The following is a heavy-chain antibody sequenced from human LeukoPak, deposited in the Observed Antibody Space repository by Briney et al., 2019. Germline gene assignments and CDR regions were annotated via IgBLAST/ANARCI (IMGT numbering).Heavy chain of an antibody. CDR1: GFTFSPFS. CDR2: ISGGGDDI. J-gene: IGHJ4*02. CDR3: ATKQWLNS. V-gene: IGHV3-21*01. D-gene: IGHD5-12*01. Sequence: GGSLRLSCAASGFTFSPFSMTWVRQAPGKGLEWVSSISGGGDDIYYSDLVKGRFTISRDSAKNSLFLQMSNLRADDTAVYYCATKQWLNSWGQGTRVIVSS.